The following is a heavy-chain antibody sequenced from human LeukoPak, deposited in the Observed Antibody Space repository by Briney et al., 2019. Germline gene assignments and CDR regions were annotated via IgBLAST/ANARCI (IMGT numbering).Heavy chain of an antibody. V-gene: IGHV4-34*01. CDR2: INHSGST. CDR1: GFTFSKAW. J-gene: IGHJ6*02. D-gene: IGHD6-6*01. CDR3: ARAGGYSSSSPYYYYGMGV. Sequence: GSLRLSCAASGFTFSKAWMNWVRQPPGKGLEWIGEINHSGSTNYNPSLKSRVTISVDTSKNQFSLKLSSVTAADTAVYYCARAGGYSSSSPYYYYGMGVWGQGTTVTASS.